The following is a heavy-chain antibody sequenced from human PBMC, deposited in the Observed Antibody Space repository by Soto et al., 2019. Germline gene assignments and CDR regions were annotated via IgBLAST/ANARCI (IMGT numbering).Heavy chain of an antibody. V-gene: IGHV4-31*03. CDR3: ARNPSHLRASTSCHAFDT. J-gene: IGHJ3*02. CDR1: GGSISSGAYY. CDR2: IYYSGTT. D-gene: IGHD2-2*01. Sequence: PSETLSLTCSVSGGSISSGAYYWNWIRQHPRKGLEWIGYIYYSGTTYYNPSLGSRVSISADTSKNQFSLKLNSVTVADTAVYYCARNPSHLRASTSCHAFDTWGQGTMVTVSS.